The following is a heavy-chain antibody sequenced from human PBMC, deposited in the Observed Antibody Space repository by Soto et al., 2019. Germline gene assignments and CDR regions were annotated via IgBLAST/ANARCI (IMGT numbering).Heavy chain of an antibody. D-gene: IGHD2-2*03. CDR2: INPSGGST. J-gene: IGHJ6*02. CDR1: GYTFTSYY. CDR3: ARDRLDITSYYYYGIDV. V-gene: IGHV1-46*01. Sequence: QVQLVQSGAEVKKPGASVKVSCKASGYTFTSYYMHWVRQAPGQGLEWMGIINPSGGSTSYAQKYQGRVTMTRDTSTSTVYMELSSLRSEDTAVYYCARDRLDITSYYYYGIDVWGQGTTVTVSS.